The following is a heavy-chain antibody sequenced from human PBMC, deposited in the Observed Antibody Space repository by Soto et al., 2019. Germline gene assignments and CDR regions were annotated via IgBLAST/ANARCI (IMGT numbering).Heavy chain of an antibody. J-gene: IGHJ6*02. D-gene: IGHD3-3*01. CDR3: ARANYDFWSGSSNYFGMDV. CDR2: ISSSSLYI. CDR1: GFTFSNYT. V-gene: IGHV3-21*01. Sequence: GGSLRLSCAATGFTFSNYTMNWVRQAPGKGLEWVSAISSSSLYIYYADSVEGRFTISRDNAKKSLYLQMNSLGAEDTAVYYWARANYDFWSGSSNYFGMDVWGQGTAVTVSS.